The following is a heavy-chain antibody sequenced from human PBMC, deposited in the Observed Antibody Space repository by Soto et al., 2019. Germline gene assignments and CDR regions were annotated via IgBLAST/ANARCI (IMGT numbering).Heavy chain of an antibody. CDR3: ARDCRVYDSSGYYYYGMDV. D-gene: IGHD3-22*01. CDR1: GGSFSGYY. CDR2: INHSGST. J-gene: IGHJ6*02. V-gene: IGHV4-34*01. Sequence: SETLSLTCAVYGGSFSGYYWSWIRQPPGKGLEWIGEINHSGSTNYNPSLKSRVTISVDTSKNQFSLKLSSVTAADTAVYYCARDCRVYDSSGYYYYGMDVWGQGTTVTVSS.